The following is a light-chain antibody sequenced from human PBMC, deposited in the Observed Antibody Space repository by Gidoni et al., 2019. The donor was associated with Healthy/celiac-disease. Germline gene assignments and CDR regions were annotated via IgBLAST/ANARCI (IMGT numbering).Light chain of an antibody. CDR2: GAS. J-gene: IGKJ3*01. V-gene: IGKV3-20*01. CDR1: QSVSSSY. CDR3: QQYGSSLFT. Sequence: ELVLTKSPGTLSLSPGERATLSCRASQSVSSSYLAGYQQKPGQAPRLLISGASSRATGIPDRFSGSGSVTDFTLTISRLEPEDFAVYYCQQYGSSLFTFGPGTKVDIK.